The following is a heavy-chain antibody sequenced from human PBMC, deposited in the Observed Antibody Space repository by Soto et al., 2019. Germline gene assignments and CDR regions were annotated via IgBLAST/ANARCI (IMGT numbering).Heavy chain of an antibody. D-gene: IGHD4-17*01. J-gene: IGHJ4*02. CDR3: ARSLSVTLFDN. V-gene: IGHV4-31*03. Sequence: QVQLQESGPGLVKPSQTLSLTRTVSDGSISTGGYYWTWIRQHPGKGLEWIGYIYYSGSTYYNPSLKSRVTISVDTSKNQFSLKLSSVTAADTAVYYCARSLSVTLFDNWGQGTLVTVSS. CDR1: DGSISTGGYY. CDR2: IYYSGST.